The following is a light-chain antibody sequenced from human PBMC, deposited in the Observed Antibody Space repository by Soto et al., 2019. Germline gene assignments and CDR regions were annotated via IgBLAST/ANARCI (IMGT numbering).Light chain of an antibody. CDR2: RND. J-gene: IGLJ3*02. CDR1: SSNIGSSY. CDR3: VAWDDSLSGWV. V-gene: IGLV1-47*01. Sequence: QSVLTQSPSASGTPGQRVTISCSGSSSNIGSSYVYWYQHLPGTAPKLLMYRNDQRPSGVPDRFSGSKSGTSASLAISGLRPEDEADYYCVAWDDSLSGWVFGGGTKLTVL.